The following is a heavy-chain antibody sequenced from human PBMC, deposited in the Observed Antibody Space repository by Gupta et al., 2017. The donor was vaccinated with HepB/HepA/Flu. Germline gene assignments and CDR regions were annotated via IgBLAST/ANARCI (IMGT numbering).Heavy chain of an antibody. J-gene: IGHJ3*02. CDR1: GRSISSGGYY. V-gene: IGHV4-31*03. CDR3: ARDLYGDYSDAFDI. Sequence: QVQLQESGSGLVKPSQTLSLTCTVSGRSISSGGYYWSWLRQHPGKGLEWIGYIYYSGSTYYNPSLKSRVTISVDTSKNQFSLKLSSVTAADTAVYYCARDLYGDYSDAFDIWGQGTMVTVSS. CDR2: IYYSGST. D-gene: IGHD4-17*01.